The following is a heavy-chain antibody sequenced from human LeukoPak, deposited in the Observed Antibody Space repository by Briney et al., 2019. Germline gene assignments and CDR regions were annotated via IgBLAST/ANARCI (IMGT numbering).Heavy chain of an antibody. CDR1: GGSISSYY. V-gene: IGHV4-59*12. CDR2: IYYSGST. Sequence: SETLSLTCTVSGGSISSYYWSWIRQPPGKGLERIGYIYYSGSTNYNPSLKSRVTISVDTSKNQFSLKLSSVTAADTAVYYCARDREDTAMVLSNWFDPWGQGTLVTVSS. CDR3: ARDREDTAMVLSNWFDP. J-gene: IGHJ5*02. D-gene: IGHD5-18*01.